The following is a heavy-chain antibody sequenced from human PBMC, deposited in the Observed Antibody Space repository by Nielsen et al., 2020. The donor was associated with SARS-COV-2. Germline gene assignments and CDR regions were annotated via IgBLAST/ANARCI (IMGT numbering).Heavy chain of an antibody. V-gene: IGHV1-46*01. D-gene: IGHD2-15*01. Sequence: ASVKVSCKASGYTFTSYYIHWVRQAPGQGLEWMGMINPSGGATLYAHNFQGRVTMTRDTSTSTVYMELSSLRSEDTAVYYCARESGGYCSGGSCPNWFDPWGQGTLVTVSS. J-gene: IGHJ5*02. CDR1: GYTFTSYY. CDR2: INPSGGAT. CDR3: ARESGGYCSGGSCPNWFDP.